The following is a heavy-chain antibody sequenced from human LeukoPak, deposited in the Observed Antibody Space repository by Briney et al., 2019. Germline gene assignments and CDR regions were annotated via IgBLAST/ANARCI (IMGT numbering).Heavy chain of an antibody. CDR3: ARESDVGMRVVEYYFDY. V-gene: IGHV1-2*02. J-gene: IGHJ4*02. D-gene: IGHD3-22*01. CDR1: GYTFTGYY. CDR2: INPNSGGT. Sequence: ASVNVSCKASGYTFTGYYMHWVRQAPGQGREGMGWINPNSGGTNYAQKFQGRVTMTRDTSIRTAYMELSRLRSDDTAVYYCARESDVGMRVVEYYFDYWGQGTLVTVSS.